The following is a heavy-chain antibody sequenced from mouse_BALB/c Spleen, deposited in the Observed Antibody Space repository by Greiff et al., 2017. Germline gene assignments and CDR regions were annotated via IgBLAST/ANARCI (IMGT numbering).Heavy chain of an antibody. Sequence: EVHLVESGGDLVKPGGSLKLSCAASGFTFSSYGMSWVRQTPDKSLEWVATISRGGSYNYYPDSVKGRVTISRDNAKNTLYLQKRRLKSEDTAMYYCARRATIATVVARYYMDYWGQGTTLTVSS. J-gene: IGHJ2*01. V-gene: IGHV5-6*01. D-gene: IGHD1-1*01. CDR3: ARRATIATVVARYYMDY. CDR2: ISRGGSYN. CDR1: GFTFSSYG.